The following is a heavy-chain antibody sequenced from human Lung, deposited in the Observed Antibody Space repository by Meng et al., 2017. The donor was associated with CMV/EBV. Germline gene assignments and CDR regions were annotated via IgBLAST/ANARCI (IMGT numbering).Heavy chain of an antibody. D-gene: IGHD2-15*01. CDR2: IDWDDDK. CDR3: ARMYPAVGGSRDSWQVVFDY. J-gene: IGHJ4*02. CDR1: VLXLYTSGMR. V-gene: IGHV2-70D*14. Sequence: SGXXLVXLPQTLSLPCTFSVLXLYTSGMRGNWTRQPSGKALEWLARIDWDDDKFYNASLKTMLTISKDTSKNQVVLTMTKLDPVDTAAYYCARMYPAVGGSRDSWQVVFDYXGQGXPVTVSS.